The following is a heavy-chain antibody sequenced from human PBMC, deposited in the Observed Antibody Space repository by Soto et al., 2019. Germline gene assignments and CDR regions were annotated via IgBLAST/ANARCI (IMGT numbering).Heavy chain of an antibody. CDR3: ARDWRYCSSTSCQASNWFDP. Sequence: GASVKVSCKASGYTFTGYYMHCVRQAPGQGLEWMGWINPNSGGTNYAQKFQGWVTMTRDTSISTAYMELSRLRSDDTAVYYCARDWRYCSSTSCQASNWFDPWGQGTLVTVSS. J-gene: IGHJ5*02. CDR1: GYTFTGYY. CDR2: INPNSGGT. V-gene: IGHV1-2*04. D-gene: IGHD2-2*01.